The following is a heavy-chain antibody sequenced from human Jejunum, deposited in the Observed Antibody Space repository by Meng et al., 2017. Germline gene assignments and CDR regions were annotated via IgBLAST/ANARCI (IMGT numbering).Heavy chain of an antibody. CDR2: IKQDGSDK. V-gene: IGHV3-7*01. Sequence: GESLKISCAASGFTFSSYWMSWVRQAPGKGLEWVANIKQDGSDKSYVDSVKGRFTISRDNAKNSLYLQMNSLRAEDTAVYYCARGPTKGNTVDYWGQGTLVTVSS. J-gene: IGHJ4*02. D-gene: IGHD4-23*01. CDR3: ARGPTKGNTVDY. CDR1: GFTFSSYW.